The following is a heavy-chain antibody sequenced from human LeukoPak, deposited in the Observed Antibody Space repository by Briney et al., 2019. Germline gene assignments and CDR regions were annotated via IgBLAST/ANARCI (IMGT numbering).Heavy chain of an antibody. CDR3: AKGRYSCYGDFDY. CDR1: GFTFSSYG. Sequence: PGGSLRLSCAASGFTFSSYGMHWVRQAPGKGLEWVAVISYDGSNKYYADSVKGRFTISRDNSKNTLYLQMNSLRAEDTAVYYCAKGRYSCYGDFDYWGQGTLVTVSS. J-gene: IGHJ4*02. V-gene: IGHV3-30*18. D-gene: IGHD5-12*01. CDR2: ISYDGSNK.